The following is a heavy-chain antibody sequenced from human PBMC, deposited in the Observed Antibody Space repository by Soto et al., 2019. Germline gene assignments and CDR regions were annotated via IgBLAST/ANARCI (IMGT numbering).Heavy chain of an antibody. D-gene: IGHD2-21*01. CDR2: INPNSGGT. V-gene: IGHV1-2*02. Sequence: ASVKVSCKASGYTFTGYYMHWVRQAPGQGLEWMGWINPNSGGTNYAQKFQGRVTMTRDTSFSTAYMEQSRLRSDDTAVYYCARDPGDHFYYCGQRTLVTGSS. J-gene: IGHJ4*02. CDR3: ARDPGDHFYY. CDR1: GYTFTGYY.